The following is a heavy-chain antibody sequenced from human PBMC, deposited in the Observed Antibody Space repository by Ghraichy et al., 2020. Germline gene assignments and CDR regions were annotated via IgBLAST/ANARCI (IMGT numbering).Heavy chain of an antibody. J-gene: IGHJ5*02. CDR1: VGSISSYY. CDR2: IYHSGNT. D-gene: IGHD1-14*01. Sequence: SETLSLTCTVSVGSISSYYWSWIRQPPGKGLAWIGYIYHSGNTNYNPSLKSRVTISVDTSKNQFSLKLSSVTAADPAVSYCARVGKANRVVWVDPWGEGTLATGSS. V-gene: IGHV4-59*01. CDR3: ARVGKANRVVWVDP.